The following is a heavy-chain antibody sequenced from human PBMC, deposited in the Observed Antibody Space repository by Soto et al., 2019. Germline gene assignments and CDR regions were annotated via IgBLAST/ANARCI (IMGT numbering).Heavy chain of an antibody. Sequence: RASVKVSCKASGGTFSSYAISWVRQAPGQGLEWMGGIIPIFGTANYAQKFQGRVTITADESTSTAYMELSSLRSEDTAVYYCARGTVRGITMIVKTPGAFDIWGQGTMVTVSS. CDR3: ARGTVRGITMIVKTPGAFDI. J-gene: IGHJ3*02. V-gene: IGHV1-69*13. CDR1: GGTFSSYA. CDR2: IIPIFGTA. D-gene: IGHD3-22*01.